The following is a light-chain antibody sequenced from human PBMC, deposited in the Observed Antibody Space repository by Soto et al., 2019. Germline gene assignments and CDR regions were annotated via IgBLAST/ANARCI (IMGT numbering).Light chain of an antibody. Sequence: EIVLTQSPGTLSLSPGERATLSCRASQSVSYSFLAWYQQKPGQAPRLLIYGASSRATGIPDRFSGSGSGTDFTLTISRLEPEDFAVYFCQPYGSSRTFGQGTKLEIK. CDR3: QPYGSSRT. J-gene: IGKJ2*02. V-gene: IGKV3-20*01. CDR1: QSVSYSF. CDR2: GAS.